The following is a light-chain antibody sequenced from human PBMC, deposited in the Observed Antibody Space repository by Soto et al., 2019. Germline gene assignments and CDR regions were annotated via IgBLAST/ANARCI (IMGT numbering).Light chain of an antibody. Sequence: EIVLTQSPATLSLSPGERATLYCRASQSVSSSLAWYQQKPGQAPRLLIYDASNRATGIPVRFSGGGSGTDFTLTISSLEPEDFAVYYCQQRSNWPGTFGQGTQ. V-gene: IGKV3-11*01. CDR2: DAS. CDR1: QSVSSS. J-gene: IGKJ1*01. CDR3: QQRSNWPGT.